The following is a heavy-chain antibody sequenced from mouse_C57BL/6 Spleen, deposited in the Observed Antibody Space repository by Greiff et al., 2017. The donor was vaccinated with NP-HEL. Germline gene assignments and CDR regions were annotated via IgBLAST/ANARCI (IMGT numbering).Heavy chain of an antibody. Sequence: EVQLQQSGPELVKPGASVKISCKASGYSFTGYYMNWVKQSPEKSLEWIGEINPSTGGTTYNQKFKAKATLTVDKSSSTAYMQLKSLTSEDSAVYYCARSGAAQAGDYFDSWGQGTTLTVSS. CDR2: INPSTGGT. V-gene: IGHV1-42*01. CDR1: GYSFTGYY. CDR3: ARSGAAQAGDYFDS. D-gene: IGHD3-2*02. J-gene: IGHJ2*01.